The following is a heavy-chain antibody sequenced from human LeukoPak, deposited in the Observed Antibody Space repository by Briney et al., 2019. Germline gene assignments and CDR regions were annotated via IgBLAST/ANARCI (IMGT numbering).Heavy chain of an antibody. J-gene: IGHJ4*02. D-gene: IGHD3-22*01. CDR3: AKELYYQDSSGSFDY. CDR2: IKEDGSEK. V-gene: IGHV3-7*03. CDR1: GFTFSSYW. Sequence: PGGSLRLSCAGSGFTFSSYWMSWVRQAPGKGLEWVANIKEDGSEKYYVDSVKGRFTISRDNSKNTLDLQMNSLRAEDTAIYYCAKELYYQDSSGSFDYWGQGTLVTVSS.